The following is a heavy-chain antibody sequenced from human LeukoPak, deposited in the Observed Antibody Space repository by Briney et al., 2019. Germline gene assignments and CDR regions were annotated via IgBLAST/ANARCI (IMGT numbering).Heavy chain of an antibody. Sequence: PGVSLRLSCATYRFSLRDYSMERVRQDPGKGLEWVSCISSSNRNIFYVTSGKGRFTISRDNAKNSLYLQMNSLRVEDTAVYYCARDEARGYDFRPQDHWGQGTPVSVSS. CDR2: ISSSNRNI. CDR1: RFSLRDYS. V-gene: IGHV3-21*05. D-gene: IGHD3-3*01. J-gene: IGHJ4*02. CDR3: ARDEARGYDFRPQDH.